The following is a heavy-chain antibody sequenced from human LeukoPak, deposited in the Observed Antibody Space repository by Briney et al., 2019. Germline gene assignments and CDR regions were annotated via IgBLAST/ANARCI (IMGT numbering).Heavy chain of an antibody. J-gene: IGHJ5*01. CDR1: GVSITGNDQF. D-gene: IGHD2-2*01. CDR2: IDYSGTM. V-gene: IGHV4-30-4*01. Sequence: PSETLSLTCTVSGVSITGNDQFWSWLRQPPGKGLEWIGYIDYSGTMYYNPSLKGRVNMSRDTSKNQFSLNLNSVTAADTAFYYCGGGLGYCSSTRCPPDSWGQGTLVTVSS. CDR3: GGGLGYCSSTRCPPDS.